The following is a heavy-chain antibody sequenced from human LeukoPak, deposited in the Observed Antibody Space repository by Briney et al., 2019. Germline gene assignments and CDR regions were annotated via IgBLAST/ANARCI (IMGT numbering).Heavy chain of an antibody. D-gene: IGHD3-22*01. CDR3: AKSAGGYYESSGSYSNY. J-gene: IGHJ4*02. CDR2: ISGSGIST. CDR1: GFTFRIYA. Sequence: WGSLRLSCAASGFTFRIYAMSWVRQAPGKGLEWVSSISGSGISTYYADSVKGRFTISRDNSKNTLYLQMNSLRAEDTAAYYCAKSAGGYYESSGSYSNYWGQGTLVTVSS. V-gene: IGHV3-23*01.